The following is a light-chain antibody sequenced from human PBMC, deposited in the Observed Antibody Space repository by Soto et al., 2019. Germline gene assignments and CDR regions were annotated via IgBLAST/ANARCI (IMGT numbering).Light chain of an antibody. CDR2: DAS. J-gene: IGKJ1*01. CDR3: LQHKSYPWT. Sequence: DIQVTQSPSSLSASVGDRVIITCRASLDIRNDLDWYQQKPGKAPKRLIYDASTLQSGVPSRFSGAGSGAEFTLTINGLQSEDFATYFCLQHKSYPWTFGQGTKVDIK. CDR1: LDIRND. V-gene: IGKV1-17*01.